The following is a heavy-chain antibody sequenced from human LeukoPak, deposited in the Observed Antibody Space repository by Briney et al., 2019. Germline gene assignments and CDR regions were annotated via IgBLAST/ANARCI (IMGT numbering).Heavy chain of an antibody. Sequence: SETLSPTCEVYGGSLSGYRWTWIRQPPGKGLEWIGEVDHSGSTTYTSSLEGRVTITADNSKNQFSPSSTSVTAADTAVYYCARVFGYYYYYLDVWGKGTTVTVSS. J-gene: IGHJ6*03. CDR3: ARVFGYYYYYLDV. CDR2: VDHSGST. D-gene: IGHD3-10*01. V-gene: IGHV4-34*01. CDR1: GGSLSGYR.